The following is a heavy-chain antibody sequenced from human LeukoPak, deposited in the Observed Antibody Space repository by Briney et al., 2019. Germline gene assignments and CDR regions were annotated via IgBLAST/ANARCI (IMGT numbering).Heavy chain of an antibody. Sequence: PGGSLRLSCAASGFTFSSYSMNWVRQAPGKGLEWVSSISSSSSYIYYADSVKGRFTISRDNAKNSLYLQMNSLRAEDTAVYYCARAEMVRLGYYYGMDVWGQGTTVTVSS. J-gene: IGHJ6*02. CDR2: ISSSSSYI. CDR3: ARAEMVRLGYYYGMDV. CDR1: GFTFSSYS. D-gene: IGHD3-10*01. V-gene: IGHV3-21*01.